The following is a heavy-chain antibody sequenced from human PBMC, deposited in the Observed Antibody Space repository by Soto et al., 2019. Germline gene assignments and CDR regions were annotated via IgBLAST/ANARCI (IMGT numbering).Heavy chain of an antibody. CDR1: GGTFSSYA. CDR2: IIPIFGTA. J-gene: IGHJ4*02. CDR3: AILSDTAMVLVDY. D-gene: IGHD5-18*01. V-gene: IGHV1-69*01. Sequence: QVQLVQSGAEVKKPGSSVKVSCKASGGTFSSYAISWVRQAPGQGLEWMGGIIPIFGTANYAQKVNGRVTITAAESTSKAYRELSSLRSEDTSVYYCAILSDTAMVLVDYCGQGTLVTVSS.